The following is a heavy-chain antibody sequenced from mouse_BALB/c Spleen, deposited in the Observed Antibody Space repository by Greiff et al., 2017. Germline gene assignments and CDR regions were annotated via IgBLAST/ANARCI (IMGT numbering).Heavy chain of an antibody. Sequence: QVQLKESGPGLVAPSQSLSITCTVSGFSLTSYDISWIRQPPGKGLEWLGVIWTGGGTNYNSAFMSRLSISKDNSKSQVFLKMNSLQTDDTAIYYCVRERPQGGMDYWGQGTSVTVSS. CDR2: IWTGGGT. J-gene: IGHJ4*01. V-gene: IGHV2-9-2*01. CDR1: GFSLTSYD. CDR3: VRERPQGGMDY.